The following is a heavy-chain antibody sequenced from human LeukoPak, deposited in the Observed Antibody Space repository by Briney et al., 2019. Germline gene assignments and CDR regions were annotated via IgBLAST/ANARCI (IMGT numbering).Heavy chain of an antibody. CDR3: ARDRRSHGGYYYYGMDV. Sequence: SVTVSCKASGGTFSSYAISWVRQAPGQGLEWMGGIIPIFGTANYAQKFQGRVTITADESTSTAYMELSSLRSEDTAVYYCARDRRSHGGYYYYGMDVWSQGTTVTVSS. D-gene: IGHD3-10*01. J-gene: IGHJ6*02. CDR1: GGTFSSYA. V-gene: IGHV1-69*13. CDR2: IIPIFGTA.